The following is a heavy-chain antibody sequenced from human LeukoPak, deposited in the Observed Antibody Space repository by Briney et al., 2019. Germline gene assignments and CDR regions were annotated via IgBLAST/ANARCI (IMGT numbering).Heavy chain of an antibody. V-gene: IGHV4-34*01. J-gene: IGHJ4*02. CDR1: GGSFSGYY. CDR2: INHSGST. Sequence: SETLSLTCAVYGGSFSGYYWSGIRQPPGKGLEWIGEINHSGSTNYNPSLKSRVTISVDTSKNQFSLKLSSVTAADTAVYYCARCPQPVRVYYFDYWGQGTLVTVSS. CDR3: ARCPQPVRVYYFDY. D-gene: IGHD2-2*01.